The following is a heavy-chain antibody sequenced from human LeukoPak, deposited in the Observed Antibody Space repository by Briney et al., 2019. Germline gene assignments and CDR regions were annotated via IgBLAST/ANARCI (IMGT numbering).Heavy chain of an antibody. V-gene: IGHV1-18*01. CDR2: ISTYNGYT. D-gene: IGHD3-22*01. J-gene: IGHJ4*02. Sequence: ASVKVSCKASGYTFTSYAMNWVRQAPGQGLEWMGWISTYNGYTNYAQNLQGRVTMSTDTSTSTAYMELRSLRSGDTAVYYCARVQPHRIHYDNSDYPTHNDYWGQGTLVTVSS. CDR1: GYTFTSYA. CDR3: ARVQPHRIHYDNSDYPTHNDY.